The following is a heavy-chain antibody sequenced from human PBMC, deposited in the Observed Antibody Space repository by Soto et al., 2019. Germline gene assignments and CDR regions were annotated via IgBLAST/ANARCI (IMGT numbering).Heavy chain of an antibody. CDR2: INPSGGST. J-gene: IGHJ6*02. D-gene: IGHD2-15*01. V-gene: IGHV1-46*01. Sequence: ASVKVSCKASGCTFTSYYMHWVRQAPGQGLEWMGIINPSGGSTSYAQKFQGRVTMTRDTSTSTVYMELSSLRSEDTAVYYCARDSPRITPNYGMDVWGQGTTVTVSS. CDR1: GCTFTSYY. CDR3: ARDSPRITPNYGMDV.